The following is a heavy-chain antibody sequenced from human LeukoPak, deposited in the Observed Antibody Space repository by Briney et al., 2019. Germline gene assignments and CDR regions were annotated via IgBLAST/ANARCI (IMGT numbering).Heavy chain of an antibody. CDR3: ARVRRISSSSQFYYYYYGMDV. V-gene: IGHV4-38-2*02. CDR2: IYHSGST. J-gene: IGHJ6*02. D-gene: IGHD6-13*01. CDR1: GYSISSGYY. Sequence: SETLSLTCTVSGYSISSGYYWGWIRQPPGKGLEWIGSIYHSGSTYYNPSLKSRVTISVDTSKNQFSLKLSSVTAADTAVYYCARVRRISSSSQFYYYYYGMDVWGQGTTVTVSS.